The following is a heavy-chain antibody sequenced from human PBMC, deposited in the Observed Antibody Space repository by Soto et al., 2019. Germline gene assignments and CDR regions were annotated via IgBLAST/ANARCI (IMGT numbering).Heavy chain of an antibody. CDR3: ARVAGKQQLVELAV. D-gene: IGHD6-13*01. J-gene: IGHJ6*04. CDR2: TYYRSKWYN. CDR1: GDSVSSNSAA. Sequence: SQALSLTCAISGDSVSSNSAAWNWIRQSPSRGLEWLGRTYYRSKWYNDYAVSVKSRITINPDTSKNQFSLQLNSVTPEDTAVYYCARVAGKQQLVELAVWGKGTTVTVSS. V-gene: IGHV6-1*01.